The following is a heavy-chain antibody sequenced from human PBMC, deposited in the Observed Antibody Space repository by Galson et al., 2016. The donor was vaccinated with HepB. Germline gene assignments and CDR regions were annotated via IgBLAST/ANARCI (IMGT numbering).Heavy chain of an antibody. CDR3: ARIHYDSSGYYYRHLDY. CDR2: INYSGST. V-gene: IGHV4-61*01. Sequence: SETLSLTCTVSGGSVSSGTYYWSWIRQPPGKGLEWIVYINYSGSTNYNPSLKSRVTTSLDTSRNQVSLKLTSVSAADTAVYYCARIHYDSSGYYYRHLDYWGQGTLVTVSS. J-gene: IGHJ4*02. D-gene: IGHD3-22*01. CDR1: GGSVSSGTYY.